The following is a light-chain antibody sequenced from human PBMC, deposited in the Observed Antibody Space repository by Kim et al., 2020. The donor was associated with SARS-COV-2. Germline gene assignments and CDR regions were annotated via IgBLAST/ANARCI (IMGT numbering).Light chain of an antibody. V-gene: IGKV3-20*01. J-gene: IGKJ1*01. Sequence: ETVLTQSPGTLSLSPGERATLSCRASQSVSGNQLAWYQQRPGQAPRLLIYGPSSRSTGVPDRFSGSGSGTDLTLTISRLEPEDFAVYYCQQYGSSSGTFGQGTKVDIK. CDR1: QSVSGNQ. CDR2: GPS. CDR3: QQYGSSSGT.